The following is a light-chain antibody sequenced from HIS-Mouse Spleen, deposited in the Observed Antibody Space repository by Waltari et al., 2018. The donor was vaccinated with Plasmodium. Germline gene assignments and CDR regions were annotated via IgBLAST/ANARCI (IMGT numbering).Light chain of an antibody. CDR2: DAS. J-gene: IGKJ5*01. V-gene: IGKV1-13*02. Sequence: AIQLTKPPSSLSASVGDRVTITCRASQGISSALAWYQQKPGKAPKLLIYDASSWESGVPSRFSGSGSGTDFTLTISSLQPEDVATYYCQQFNSYPPPFGQGTRLEIK. CDR3: QQFNSYPPP. CDR1: QGISSA.